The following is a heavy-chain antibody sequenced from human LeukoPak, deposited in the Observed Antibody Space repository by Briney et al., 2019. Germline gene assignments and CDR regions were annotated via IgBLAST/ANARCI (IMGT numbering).Heavy chain of an antibody. J-gene: IGHJ6*02. D-gene: IGHD3-16*01. CDR3: AREGYDYVWQTTEQDGMDV. V-gene: IGHV3-30*03. CDR2: LSGDETYI. Sequence: PGGSLRLSCAASGFTFSVYGMHWVRQAPGKGLEWVALLSGDETYIDYTDSVKGRFTISRDTSKNTLFLQMNSLRADDTAVYYCAREGYDYVWQTTEQDGMDVWGQGTTVTVSS. CDR1: GFTFSVYG.